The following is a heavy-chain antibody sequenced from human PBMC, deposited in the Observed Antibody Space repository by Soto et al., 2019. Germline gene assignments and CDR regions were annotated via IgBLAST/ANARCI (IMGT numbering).Heavy chain of an antibody. CDR2: INHRGST. CDR1: GESFIGYY. Sequence: QVHLQQWGAGLLKPSETLSLTCAVNGESFIGYYWTWLRQPPGKGLEWIGEINHRGSTTYNPSRKSRVTISMDTSKNPFSLKLTSVTAADTSVYYCARTEIGTTNWFDPWGQGTLVTVSS. D-gene: IGHD5-12*01. V-gene: IGHV4-34*02. J-gene: IGHJ5*02. CDR3: ARTEIGTTNWFDP.